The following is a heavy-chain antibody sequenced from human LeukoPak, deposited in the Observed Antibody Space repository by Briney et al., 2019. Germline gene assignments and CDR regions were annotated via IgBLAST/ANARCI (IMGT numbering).Heavy chain of an antibody. Sequence: GGSLRLSCAASGFNFSSYSMNWVRQAPGKGLEWVSSISSSSSYIYYADSVKGRFTISRDNAKNSLYLQMNSLRAEDTAVYYCARDVVPELRWFDPWGQGTLVTVSS. CDR3: ARDVVPELRWFDP. CDR1: GFNFSSYS. CDR2: ISSSSSYI. D-gene: IGHD1-14*01. V-gene: IGHV3-21*01. J-gene: IGHJ5*02.